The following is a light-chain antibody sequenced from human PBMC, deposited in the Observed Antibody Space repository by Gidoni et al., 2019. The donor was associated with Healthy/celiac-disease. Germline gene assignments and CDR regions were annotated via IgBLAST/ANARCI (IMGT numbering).Light chain of an antibody. Sequence: QPASVSGSPGQSITISCTGTSSDVGSYNLVSWYQQHPGKAPKLMIYEVSKRPSGVSNRFSGSKSGNTASLTISGLQAEDEADYYCCSYAGSSTLVFGGGTKLTVL. CDR3: CSYAGSSTLV. CDR2: EVS. V-gene: IGLV2-23*02. CDR1: SSDVGSYNL. J-gene: IGLJ3*02.